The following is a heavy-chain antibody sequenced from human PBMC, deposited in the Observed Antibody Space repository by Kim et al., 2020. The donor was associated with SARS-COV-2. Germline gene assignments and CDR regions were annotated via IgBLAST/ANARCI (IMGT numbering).Heavy chain of an antibody. CDR3: ARVIAVAGHGVPYNWFDP. CDR1: GYTFTSYG. V-gene: IGHV1-18*04. CDR2: ISAYNGNT. D-gene: IGHD6-19*01. Sequence: ASVKVSCKASGYTFTSYGISWVRQAPGQGLEWMGWISAYNGNTNYAQKLQGRVTMTTDTSTSTAYMELRSLRSDDTAVYYCARVIAVAGHGVPYNWFDPWGQGTLVTVSS. J-gene: IGHJ5*02.